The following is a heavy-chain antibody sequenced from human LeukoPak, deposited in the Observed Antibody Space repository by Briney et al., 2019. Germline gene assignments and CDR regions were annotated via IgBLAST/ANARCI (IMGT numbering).Heavy chain of an antibody. CDR3: ARALSYGSGIDYYGMDV. J-gene: IGHJ6*02. V-gene: IGHV4-31*03. CDR1: GGSISSGGYY. CDR2: IYYSGST. D-gene: IGHD3-10*01. Sequence: SETLSLTCTVSGGSISSGGYYWSWIRQHPGKGLEWIGYIYYSGSTYYNPSLKSRVTMSVDTSKNQFSLKLSSVTAADTAVYYCARALSYGSGIDYYGMDVWGQGTTVTVSS.